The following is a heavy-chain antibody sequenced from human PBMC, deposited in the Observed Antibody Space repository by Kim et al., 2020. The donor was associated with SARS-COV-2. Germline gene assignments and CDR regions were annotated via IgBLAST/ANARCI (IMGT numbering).Heavy chain of an antibody. D-gene: IGHD6-13*01. CDR1: GGSISSSSYY. J-gene: IGHJ6*02. CDR2: IYYSGST. Sequence: SETLSLTCTVSGGSISSSSYYWGWIRQPPGKGLEWIGSIYYSGSTYYNPSLKSRVTISVDTSKNQFSLKLSSVTAADTAVYYCARESRADWYSSSWHSYYYGMDVWGQGTTVTVSS. CDR3: ARESRADWYSSSWHSYYYGMDV. V-gene: IGHV4-39*07.